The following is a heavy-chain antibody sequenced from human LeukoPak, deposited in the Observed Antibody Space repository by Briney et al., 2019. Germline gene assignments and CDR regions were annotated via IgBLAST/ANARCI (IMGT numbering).Heavy chain of an antibody. D-gene: IGHD3-22*01. CDR1: GYTFTGYY. CDR3: ARDKRYYYDISGHDLYSYYYYMDV. CDR2: INPNSGGT. J-gene: IGHJ6*03. Sequence: ASVKVSCKASGYTFTGYYMHWVRQAPGQGLEWMGWINPNSGGTNYAQKFQGRVTMTRDTSISTAYMELSRLRSDDTAVYYCARDKRYYYDISGHDLYSYYYYMDVWGKGTTVTVSS. V-gene: IGHV1-2*02.